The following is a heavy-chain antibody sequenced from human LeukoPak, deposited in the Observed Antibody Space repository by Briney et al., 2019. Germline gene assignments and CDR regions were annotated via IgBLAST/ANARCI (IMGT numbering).Heavy chain of an antibody. CDR3: ARSHGSGSLVDPSDAFDI. V-gene: IGHV4-39*01. CDR1: GGSISSSSYY. D-gene: IGHD3-10*01. CDR2: IYYSGST. J-gene: IGHJ3*02. Sequence: SETLSLTCTVSGGSISSSSYYWGWLRQPPGTGLEWIGSIYYSGSTYYNPSLKSRVTISVDTSKNQFSLKLSSVTAADTAVYYCARSHGSGSLVDPSDAFDIWGQGTMVTVSS.